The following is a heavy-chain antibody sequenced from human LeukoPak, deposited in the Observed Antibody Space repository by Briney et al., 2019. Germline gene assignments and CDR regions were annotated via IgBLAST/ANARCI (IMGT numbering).Heavy chain of an antibody. V-gene: IGHV3-11*04. Sequence: PGGSLRLSCAASGFTFSDHYMSWIRQAPGKGLEWVSYISSSSSTIYYADSVKGRFTISRDNAKNSLYLQMNSLRDEDTAVYYCAKRTGTFDYWGQGTLVTVSS. D-gene: IGHD1-1*01. J-gene: IGHJ4*02. CDR2: ISSSSSTI. CDR3: AKRTGTFDY. CDR1: GFTFSDHY.